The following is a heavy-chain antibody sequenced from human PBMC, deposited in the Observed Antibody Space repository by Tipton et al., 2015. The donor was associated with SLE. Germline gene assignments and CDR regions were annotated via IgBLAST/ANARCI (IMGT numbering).Heavy chain of an antibody. V-gene: IGHV4-34*01. J-gene: IGHJ4*02. CDR3: ARGILEWPEY. D-gene: IGHD3-3*01. CDR2: INHSGST. Sequence: TLSLTCSVYGGSFSDYYWTWIRQPPGKGLEWIGAINHSGSTSYNPSLQSRVTTSIDTSKSQFSLKLSSVTAADTAVYYCARGILEWPEYWGQGTLLTVSS. CDR1: GGSFSDYY.